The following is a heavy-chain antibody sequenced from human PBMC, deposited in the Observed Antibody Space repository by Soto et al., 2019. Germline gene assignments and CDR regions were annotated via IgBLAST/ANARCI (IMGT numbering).Heavy chain of an antibody. V-gene: IGHV4-30-4*01. CDR1: GGSISSVYDY. CDR2: IYDGGST. Sequence: QVQLQESGPILVKPSQTLSLTCTVSGGSISSVYDYWSWIRQSPDKGLEWIGYIYDGGSTYNNPSLTSRVTISVDTSKNQFSLQLRSVTAADTAVYYCARGPSGDKVDYWGQGTLVTVSS. J-gene: IGHJ4*02. CDR3: ARGPSGDKVDY. D-gene: IGHD7-27*01.